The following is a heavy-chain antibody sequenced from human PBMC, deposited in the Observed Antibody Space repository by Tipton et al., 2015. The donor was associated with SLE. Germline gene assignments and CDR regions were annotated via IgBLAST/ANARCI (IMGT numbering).Heavy chain of an antibody. CDR1: GGSISSSSYF. V-gene: IGHV4-39*01. J-gene: IGHJ2*01. D-gene: IGHD5-24*01. Sequence: TLSLTCTVSGGSISSSSYFWGWIRQSPGKGLEWIGSLYYGGSTYYNPSLKSRVTISVDTSKNQVSLKLSSVTAADTAVYYCARNLGPEWMATKRGYFDLWGRGTLVSVSS. CDR3: ARNLGPEWMATKRGYFDL. CDR2: LYYGGST.